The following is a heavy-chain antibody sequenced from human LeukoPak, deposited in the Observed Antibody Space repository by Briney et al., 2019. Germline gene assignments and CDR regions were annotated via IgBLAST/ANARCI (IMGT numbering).Heavy chain of an antibody. CDR1: GYTFTSYY. CDR3: ARDRPYDILTGYPPLGYYYYGMDV. D-gene: IGHD3-9*01. Sequence: ASVKVSCKASGYTFTSYYMHWVRQAPGQGLEWMGIINPSGGSTSYAQKFQGRVTMTRDTSTSTVCMELSSLRSEDTAVYYCARDRPYDILTGYPPLGYYYYGMDVWGQGTTVTVSS. J-gene: IGHJ6*02. V-gene: IGHV1-46*01. CDR2: INPSGGST.